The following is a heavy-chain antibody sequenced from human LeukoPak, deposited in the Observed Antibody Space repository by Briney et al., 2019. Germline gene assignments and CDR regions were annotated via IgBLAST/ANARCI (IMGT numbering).Heavy chain of an antibody. J-gene: IGHJ4*02. CDR1: GFSFANSV. CDR2: ISGSGDRT. CDR3: AIREPIGY. V-gene: IGHV3-23*01. Sequence: GGSLRLSCAASGFSFANSVISWIRQAPGKGPEWVSAISGSGDRTDYADSVRGRFIISRDNSKSTLYLQMNSLRVEDTAIYYCAIREPIGYWGQGSLVTVST. D-gene: IGHD6-13*01.